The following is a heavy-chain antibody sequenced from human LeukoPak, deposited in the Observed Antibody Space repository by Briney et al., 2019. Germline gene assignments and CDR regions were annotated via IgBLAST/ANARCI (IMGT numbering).Heavy chain of an antibody. CDR2: ISTAGDT. CDR1: GFTFSTYD. Sequence: GGSLRLSCAASGFTFSTYDMHWVRQVTGKGLEWVSAISTAGDTYYTDSVKGRFTISRDNAKNSLYLQMTSLRAGDTAVYYCVRERLGAKKRVVNYDFDLWGRGNLVTVSS. J-gene: IGHJ2*01. D-gene: IGHD3-16*01. V-gene: IGHV3-13*01. CDR3: VRERLGAKKRVVNYDFDL.